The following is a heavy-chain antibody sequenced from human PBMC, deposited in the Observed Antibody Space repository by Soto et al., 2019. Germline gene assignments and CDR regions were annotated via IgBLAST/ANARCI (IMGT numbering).Heavy chain of an antibody. Sequence: PSETMSLTCAVYGGSFSGYYWSGIRQPPGKGLEWIGEINHSGSTNYNPSLKSRVTISVDTSKNQFSLKLSSVTAADTAVYYCARGMGRVLRFLEWLLPFDYWGQGTLVTVS. V-gene: IGHV4-34*01. D-gene: IGHD3-3*01. CDR3: ARGMGRVLRFLEWLLPFDY. CDR1: GGSFSGYY. J-gene: IGHJ4*02. CDR2: INHSGST.